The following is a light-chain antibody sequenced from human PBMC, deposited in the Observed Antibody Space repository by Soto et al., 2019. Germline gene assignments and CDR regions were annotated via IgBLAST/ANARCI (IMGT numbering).Light chain of an antibody. CDR1: QSISSSF. J-gene: IGKJ3*01. V-gene: IGKV3-20*01. Sequence: EIVLTQSPGTLSLSPGERATLSCRASQSISSSFLAWYQQRPGQAPRLLIHGVSTKAAGIPDRFSGSGSGTYFTLTINSLEPADFVSYFCQQYGSSPFTFRPGTQLEVK. CDR2: GVS. CDR3: QQYGSSPFT.